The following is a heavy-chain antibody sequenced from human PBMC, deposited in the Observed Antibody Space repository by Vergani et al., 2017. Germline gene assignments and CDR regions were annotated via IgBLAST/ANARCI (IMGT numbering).Heavy chain of an antibody. J-gene: IGHJ4*02. CDR2: IYPGDSDT. CDR3: ASHVETYCGGNCYPHFDY. V-gene: IGHV5-51*01. D-gene: IGHD2-21*01. Sequence: EVQLVQSGAEVKKPGESLKISCKGSGYSFTSYWIGWVRQMPGKGLEWMGIIYPGDSDTRYSPSFQGQVTISADKSISTAYLQWSSLKASDTAMYYCASHVETYCGGNCYPHFDYWGQGTLVTVSS. CDR1: GYSFTSYW.